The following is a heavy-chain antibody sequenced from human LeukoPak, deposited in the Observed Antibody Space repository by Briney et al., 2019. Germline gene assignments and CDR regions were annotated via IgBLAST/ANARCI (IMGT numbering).Heavy chain of an antibody. Sequence: GGSLRLSCAASGFSFSDHYMSWIRQAPGKGLEWVSYISSSRNFTNYADSVKGRFTISRDTAKNSLYLQMNSLRAEDTAVYYCARLRGYSYGLDYWGQGILVTVSS. V-gene: IGHV3-11*03. J-gene: IGHJ4*02. CDR3: ARLRGYSYGLDY. CDR2: ISSSRNFT. D-gene: IGHD5-18*01. CDR1: GFSFSDHY.